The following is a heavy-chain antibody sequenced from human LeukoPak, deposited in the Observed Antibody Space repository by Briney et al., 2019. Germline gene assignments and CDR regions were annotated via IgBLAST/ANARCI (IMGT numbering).Heavy chain of an antibody. V-gene: IGHV3-21*01. CDR2: IGSSSSYI. J-gene: IGHJ4*02. D-gene: IGHD2-2*01. CDR3: ATDMVVVPASVATSTTDY. Sequence: GGPLRLSCAASGFTFNSYSMNWVRQAPGKGLEWVSSIGSSSSYIYYADSVKGRFTISRDNAKNSLYLQMNSLRAEDTAVYYCATDMVVVPASVATSTTDYWGQGTLVTVSS. CDR1: GFTFNSYS.